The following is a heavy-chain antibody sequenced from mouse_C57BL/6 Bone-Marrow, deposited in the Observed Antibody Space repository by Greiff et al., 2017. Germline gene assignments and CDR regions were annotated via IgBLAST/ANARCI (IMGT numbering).Heavy chain of an antibody. J-gene: IGHJ3*01. CDR1: GFTFSDYG. D-gene: IGHD2-4*01. Sequence: EVKLVASGGGLVKPGGSLKLSCAASGFTFSDYGMHWVRQAPEKGLEWVAYISSGSSTIYYADTVKGRFTISIDNAKNTLFLQRTSLRSEDTAMYYCARPYDYDVWFACWGQGTLVTVSA. CDR3: ARPYDYDVWFAC. CDR2: ISSGSSTI. V-gene: IGHV5-17*01.